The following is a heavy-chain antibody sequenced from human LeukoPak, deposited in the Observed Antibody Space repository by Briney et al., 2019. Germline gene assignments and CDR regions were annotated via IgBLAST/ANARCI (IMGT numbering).Heavy chain of an antibody. CDR3: AKIISYCSSTSCYPYYFDY. CDR1: GFTFSSYA. CDR2: ISGSGGST. V-gene: IGHV3-23*01. D-gene: IGHD2-2*01. J-gene: IGHJ4*02. Sequence: PGGSLRLSCAASGFTFSSYAMSWVRQAPGKGLEWVSAISGSGGSTYYADSVKGRFTISRDNSKNALYLQMNSLRAEDTAVHYCAKIISYCSSTSCYPYYFDYWGQGTLVTVSS.